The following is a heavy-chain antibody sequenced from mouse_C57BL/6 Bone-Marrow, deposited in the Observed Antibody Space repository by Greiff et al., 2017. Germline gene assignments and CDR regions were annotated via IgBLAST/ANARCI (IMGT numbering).Heavy chain of an antibody. CDR3: ARMTTVVATSRYYYAMDY. CDR2: IHPNSGST. J-gene: IGHJ4*01. D-gene: IGHD1-1*01. V-gene: IGHV1-64*01. CDR1: GYTFTSYW. Sequence: QVQLQQPGAELVKPGASAKLSCKASGYTFTSYWMHWVKQRPGQGLEWIGMIHPNSGSTNYNEKFKSKATLTVDKSSSTAYMQLSSLTSEDSAVYYCARMTTVVATSRYYYAMDYWGQGTSVTVSS.